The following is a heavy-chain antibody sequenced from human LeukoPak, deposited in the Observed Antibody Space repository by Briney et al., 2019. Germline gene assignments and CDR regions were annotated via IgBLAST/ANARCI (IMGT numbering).Heavy chain of an antibody. J-gene: IGHJ3*02. Sequence: PSETLSLTCTASGGSISSHYWNWIRQPPGKGLEWIGYIYYSGSTNYNPSLKSRVTISVDTSKNQFSLKLSSVTAADTAVYYCARETTVVTPGRSDVFDIWGQGTMVTVSS. CDR3: ARETTVVTPGRSDVFDI. CDR2: IYYSGST. CDR1: GGSISSHY. D-gene: IGHD4-23*01. V-gene: IGHV4-59*11.